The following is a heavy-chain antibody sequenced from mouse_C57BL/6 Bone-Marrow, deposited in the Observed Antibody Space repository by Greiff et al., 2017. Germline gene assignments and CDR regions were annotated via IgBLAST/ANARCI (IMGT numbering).Heavy chain of an antibody. V-gene: IGHV1-80*01. Sequence: LQESGASVKISCKASGYAFSSYWMNWVKQRPGKGLEWIGQIYPGDGDTNYNGKFKGKATLTADKSSSTAYMQLSSLTSEDSAVYFCARITTVVATDYWGQGTTLTVSS. CDR3: ARITTVVATDY. J-gene: IGHJ2*01. CDR2: IYPGDGDT. CDR1: GYAFSSYW. D-gene: IGHD1-1*01.